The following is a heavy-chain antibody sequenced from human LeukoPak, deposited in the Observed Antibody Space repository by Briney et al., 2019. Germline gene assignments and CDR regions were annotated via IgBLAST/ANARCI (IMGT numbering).Heavy chain of an antibody. V-gene: IGHV4-31*03. Sequence: SETLSLTCTVAGGSISSGGYYWSWIRQHPGKGLEWIGYIYYSGSTYYNPSLKCRVTISVDTSKNQFSLKLSSVTAADTAVYYCARSTRYYYDSSGYYFDYWGQGTLVTVSS. J-gene: IGHJ4*02. CDR1: GGSISSGGYY. D-gene: IGHD3-22*01. CDR2: IYYSGST. CDR3: ARSTRYYYDSSGYYFDY.